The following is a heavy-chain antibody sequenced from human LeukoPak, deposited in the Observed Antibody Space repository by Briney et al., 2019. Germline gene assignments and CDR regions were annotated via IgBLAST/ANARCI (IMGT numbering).Heavy chain of an antibody. CDR3: ARLLGMVTTYDI. J-gene: IGHJ3*02. CDR1: GFTFSSHW. Sequence: QAGGSLRLSCAGSGFTFSSHWMSWVRQAPGKGLQWVASIKQDGSEKHYVDSVRGRFTISRDNAENSLYLQMNSLRAEDTAVYYCARLLGMVTTYDIWGQGTMVTVSS. D-gene: IGHD5-24*01. V-gene: IGHV3-7*04. CDR2: IKQDGSEK.